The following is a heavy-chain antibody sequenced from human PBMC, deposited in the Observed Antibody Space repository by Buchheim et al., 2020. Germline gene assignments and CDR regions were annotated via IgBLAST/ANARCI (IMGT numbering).Heavy chain of an antibody. CDR1: GFTFSNYE. D-gene: IGHD2-8*02. CDR2: IDGSGTAI. CDR3: AREGLVRSTDFDY. J-gene: IGHJ4*02. V-gene: IGHV3-48*03. Sequence: EVQLVESGGGLVQPGGSLRLSCAASGFTFSNYEMNWVRQAPGKGLEWLSYIDGSGTAIYYADSVKGRFTISRDNAKNSLFLQMNSLRAEDTAVYYCAREGLVRSTDFDYWGRGTL.